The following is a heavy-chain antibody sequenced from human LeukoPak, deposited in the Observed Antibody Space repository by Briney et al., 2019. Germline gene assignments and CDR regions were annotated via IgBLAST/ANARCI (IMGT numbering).Heavy chain of an antibody. V-gene: IGHV1-69*02. CDR2: IIPILGIA. Sequence: SVKVSCKASGGTFSSYTISWVRQAPGQGLEWRGRIIPILGIANYAQKFQGRVTITADKSTSTAYMELSSLRSEDTAVYYCARGYDFWSGFDYWGQGTLVTVSS. D-gene: IGHD3-3*01. CDR3: ARGYDFWSGFDY. J-gene: IGHJ4*02. CDR1: GGTFSSYT.